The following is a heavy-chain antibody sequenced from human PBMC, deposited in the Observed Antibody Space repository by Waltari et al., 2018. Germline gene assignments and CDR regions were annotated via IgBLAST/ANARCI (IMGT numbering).Heavy chain of an antibody. V-gene: IGHV3-30*02. CDR1: GFSSRNYA. Sequence: QLVESEGGVVKPGGSLRFSCAVSGFSSRNYAMHGVRQAPGKGLEWVAFIRYDGSDKYYADSVKGRFTISRDNSNNTLFLQMSSLRAEDSGVYYCVREPGGQIDYFQYWGQGRLVTVSS. CDR3: VREPGGQIDYFQY. CDR2: IRYDGSDK. D-gene: IGHD2-8*02. J-gene: IGHJ4*02.